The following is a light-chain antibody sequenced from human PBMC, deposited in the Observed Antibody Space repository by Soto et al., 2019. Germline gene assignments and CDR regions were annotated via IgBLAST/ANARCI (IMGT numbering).Light chain of an antibody. CDR2: EVS. CDR3: SSYAISTGYL. V-gene: IGLV2-14*01. Sequence: QSVLTQPASVSGSPGQSITISSTGTSSDVGGYDYVSWYQLHPGKAPKHMIFEVSNRPSGVSYRFSGSKTGNTASLTISGLQAEDEADYFCSSYAISTGYLFGSGTKVTVL. CDR1: SSDVGGYDY. J-gene: IGLJ1*01.